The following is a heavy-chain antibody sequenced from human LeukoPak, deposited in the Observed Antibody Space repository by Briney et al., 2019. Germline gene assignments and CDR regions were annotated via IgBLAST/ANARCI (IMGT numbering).Heavy chain of an antibody. CDR3: AKSKYGSSYDFDY. D-gene: IGHD6-13*01. CDR1: GFTLRNYA. V-gene: IGHV3-23*01. Sequence: GGSLRLSCAASGFTLRNYAMSWVRQAPGKGLEWVSGIGGSGDSTDYADSVKGRFTISRDNSKNTLYLQMNSLRAEDTAVYYCAKSKYGSSYDFDYWGQGTLVAVSS. J-gene: IGHJ4*02. CDR2: IGGSGDST.